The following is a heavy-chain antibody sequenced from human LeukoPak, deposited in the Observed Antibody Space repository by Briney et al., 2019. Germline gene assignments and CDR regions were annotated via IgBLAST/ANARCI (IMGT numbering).Heavy chain of an antibody. CDR2: ISSSSSYI. CDR1: GFTFSSYS. CDR3: ATMSYYDSSGYQPGGDY. D-gene: IGHD3-22*01. J-gene: IGHJ4*02. Sequence: GGSLRLSCAASGFTFSSYSMNWVRQAPGKGLEWVPSISSSSSYIYYADSVKGRFTISRDNAKNSLYLQMNSLRAEDTAVYYCATMSYYDSSGYQPGGDYWGQGTLVTVSS. V-gene: IGHV3-21*01.